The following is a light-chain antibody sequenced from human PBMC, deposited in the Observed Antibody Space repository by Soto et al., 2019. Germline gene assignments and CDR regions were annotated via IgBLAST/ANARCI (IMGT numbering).Light chain of an antibody. J-gene: IGKJ3*01. CDR1: QSVSSW. V-gene: IGKV1-5*03. CDR2: KAS. Sequence: SQATHCRSTIPATLGDRVPIACRFSQSVSSWLAWYQQKPGKAPKLLIYKASRLESGVPSRFSGRGSGTEFTLTISSLQPDDFATYYCQQYNSLSPFAFAPRTNVDI. CDR3: QQYNSLSPFA.